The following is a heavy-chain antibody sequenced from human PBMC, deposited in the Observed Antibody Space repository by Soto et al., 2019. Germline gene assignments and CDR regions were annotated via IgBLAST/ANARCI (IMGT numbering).Heavy chain of an antibody. CDR1: GGSISSYY. Sequence: SETLSLTCTVSGGSISSYYWTWIRQPPGKGLEWIGFMYNSGSTHYNPSLKSRVTISLDTSKNQFSLNLRSVTAADTAVYYCASMGYHYGSGSYPLDVWGQGTTVTVSS. D-gene: IGHD3-10*01. V-gene: IGHV4-59*08. CDR3: ASMGYHYGSGSYPLDV. CDR2: MYNSGST. J-gene: IGHJ6*02.